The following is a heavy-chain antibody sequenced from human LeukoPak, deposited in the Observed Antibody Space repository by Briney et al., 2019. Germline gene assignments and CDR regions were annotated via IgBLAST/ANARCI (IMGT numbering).Heavy chain of an antibody. V-gene: IGHV5-51*01. D-gene: IGHD1-1*01. J-gene: IGHJ6*02. CDR1: GYSFTSYW. CDR3: ARLGGGTYYHYGMDV. CDR2: IYPGDSDT. Sequence: GESLKISCKGSGYSFTSYWIGWVRQMPGKGLEWMGIIYPGDSDTRYSPSFQGQVTISADKSISTAYLQWSSLKASDTAMYYCARLGGGTYYHYGMDVWGQGTTVTVSS.